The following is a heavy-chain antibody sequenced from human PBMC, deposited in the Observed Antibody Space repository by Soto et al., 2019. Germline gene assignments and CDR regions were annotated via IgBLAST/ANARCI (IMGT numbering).Heavy chain of an antibody. CDR3: ARDTGNFFDY. Sequence: ASVKVSCKASGYTFTSYTVSCVRQAPGQGLEWVGWIGPSSGNTDSVRNLQGRVTMTTDTSTSTAYMELRSLRSDDTAVYYCARDTGNFFDYWGQGTLVTVSS. CDR1: GYTFTSYT. V-gene: IGHV1-18*01. CDR2: IGPSSGNT. J-gene: IGHJ4*02.